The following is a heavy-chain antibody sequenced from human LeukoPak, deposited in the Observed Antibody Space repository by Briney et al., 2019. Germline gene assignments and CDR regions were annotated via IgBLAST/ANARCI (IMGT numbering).Heavy chain of an antibody. D-gene: IGHD5-18*01. Sequence: GGSLRLSRAVSGIHFSNVWMSWVRQAPGKGLEWVGRIQSNSDGGSPNFAPPARGRFTISRDDYRHTADLHLNRLKSEDTAAYYCATDSGKGRYGLYGYFDLWGRGSLVTVSS. V-gene: IGHV3-15*01. J-gene: IGHJ2*01. CDR1: GIHFSNVW. CDR2: IQSNSDGGSP. CDR3: ATDSGKGRYGLYGYFDL.